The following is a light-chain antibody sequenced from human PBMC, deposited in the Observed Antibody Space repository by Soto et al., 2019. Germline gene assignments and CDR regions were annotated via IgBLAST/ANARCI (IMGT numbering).Light chain of an antibody. J-gene: IGLJ1*01. CDR1: SSDVGGYNY. V-gene: IGLV2-14*01. Sequence: QSALTQPASVSGSPGQTITISCTGTSSDVGGYNYVSWYQHHPGKAPKLIIFDVSNRPSGVSDRFSGSKSDNTASLTISGLQAEDEADYYCTSYASSCPDVFGTGTKGTVL. CDR2: DVS. CDR3: TSYASSCPDV.